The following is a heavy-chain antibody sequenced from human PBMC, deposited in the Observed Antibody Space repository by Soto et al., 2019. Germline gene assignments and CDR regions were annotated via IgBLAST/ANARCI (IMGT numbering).Heavy chain of an antibody. V-gene: IGHV3-33*01. CDR1: GFTFSSYG. CDR2: IWYDGSNK. Sequence: QVQLVESGGGVVQPGRSLRLSCAASGFTFSSYGMHWVRQAPGKGREWVAVIWYDGSNKYYADSVKGRFTISRDNAKNSLYLQMNSLRAEDTAVYYCARDSPYCSGGSCYSYYFDYWGQGTLVTVSS. CDR3: ARDSPYCSGGSCYSYYFDY. D-gene: IGHD2-15*01. J-gene: IGHJ4*02.